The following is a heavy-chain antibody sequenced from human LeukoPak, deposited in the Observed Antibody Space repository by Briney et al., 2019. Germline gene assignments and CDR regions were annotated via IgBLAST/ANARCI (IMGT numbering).Heavy chain of an antibody. CDR2: ISYDESNK. CDR1: GFSFNIFG. V-gene: IGHV3-33*01. CDR3: TRDGSGWFQH. Sequence: PGGSLRLSCAASGFSFNIFGMHWVRQAPGKGLEWVATISYDESNKYYADSVKGRFTISRDNSKNTLYLQMNSLRAEDTAVYYCTRDGSGWFQHWGQGTLVTVSS. J-gene: IGHJ1*01. D-gene: IGHD6-19*01.